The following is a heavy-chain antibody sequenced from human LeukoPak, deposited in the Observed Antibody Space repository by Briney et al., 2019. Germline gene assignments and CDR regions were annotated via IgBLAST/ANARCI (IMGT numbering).Heavy chain of an antibody. J-gene: IGHJ4*02. CDR3: ARGAGAGYNLQPFDY. CDR1: GGSLSSYY. Sequence: SETLSLTCTVSGGSLSSYYWSWIRQPPGKGLEWIGDIYYSGSTKYNPSLKSRVSISVDTSKNQFSLKLSSVTAADTAVYYCARGAGAGYNLQPFDYWGQGTLVTVSS. CDR2: IYYSGST. D-gene: IGHD5-24*01. V-gene: IGHV4-59*08.